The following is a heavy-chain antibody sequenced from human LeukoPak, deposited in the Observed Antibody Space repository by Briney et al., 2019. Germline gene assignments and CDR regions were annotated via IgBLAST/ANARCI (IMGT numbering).Heavy chain of an antibody. CDR3: ARDLYGSGSYWSYYMDV. V-gene: IGHV1-46*01. D-gene: IGHD3-10*01. J-gene: IGHJ6*03. CDR1: GYTFTSYY. CDR2: INPSGGST. Sequence: VASVKVSCKASGYTFTSYYMHWVRQAPGQGLEWMGIINPSGGSTSYAQKFQGRVTMTRDMSTSTVYMELSSLRSEDTAVYYCARDLYGSGSYWSYYMDVWGKGTTVTISS.